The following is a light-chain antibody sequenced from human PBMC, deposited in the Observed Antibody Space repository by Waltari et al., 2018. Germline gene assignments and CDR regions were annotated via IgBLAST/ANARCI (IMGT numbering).Light chain of an antibody. CDR2: KAS. Sequence: DIQMTQSPSTLSASIGDRVTITCRASQSVNSWLAWYQQKPGKAPKLLIYKASNLDSGVPTRFSGGGSGTEFTLTISSLQPYDFATYYCQQYNNYSLWTFGQGTKVEIK. CDR3: QQYNNYSLWT. CDR1: QSVNSW. J-gene: IGKJ1*01. V-gene: IGKV1-5*03.